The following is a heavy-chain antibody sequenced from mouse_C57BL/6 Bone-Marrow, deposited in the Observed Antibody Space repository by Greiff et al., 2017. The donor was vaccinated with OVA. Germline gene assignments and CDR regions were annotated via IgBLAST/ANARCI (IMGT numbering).Heavy chain of an antibody. CDR2: ISSGGSYT. Sequence: DVKLVESGGDLVKPGGSLKLSCAASGFTFSSYGMSWVRQTPDKRLEWVATISSGGSYTYYPDSVKGRFTISRDNAKTTLYLQMSSLKSEDTAMYYCARHYYYGSSYWYFDVWGTGTTVTVSS. V-gene: IGHV5-6*02. D-gene: IGHD1-1*01. CDR3: ARHYYYGSSYWYFDV. J-gene: IGHJ1*03. CDR1: GFTFSSYG.